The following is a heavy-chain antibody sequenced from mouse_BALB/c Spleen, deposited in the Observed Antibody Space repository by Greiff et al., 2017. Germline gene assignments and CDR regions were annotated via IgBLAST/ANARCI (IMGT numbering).Heavy chain of an antibody. CDR3: ARDRDRYEAY. J-gene: IGHJ3*01. CDR1: GFTFSSYG. Sequence: VQLKESGGGLVQPGGSLKLSCAASGFTFSSYGMSWVRQTPDKRLELVATINSNGGSTYYPDSVKGRFTISRDNAKNTLYLQMSSLKSEDTAMYYCARDRDRYEAYWGQGTLVTVSA. CDR2: INSNGGST. D-gene: IGHD2-14*01. V-gene: IGHV5-6-3*01.